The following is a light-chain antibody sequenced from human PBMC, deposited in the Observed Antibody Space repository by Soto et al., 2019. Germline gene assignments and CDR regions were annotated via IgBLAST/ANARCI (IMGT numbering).Light chain of an antibody. CDR1: ESIGRY. CDR2: KAS. CDR3: EQYNSYLYA. Sequence: IQMTQSPSTLSASVGDRVTITCRASESIGRYLAWYQQKPGQAPKLLIYKASTLESGVPSRFSGSGSGTEFTRTISSLQTDDFATYYCEQYNSYLYAFGQGTKLEIK. V-gene: IGKV1-5*03. J-gene: IGKJ2*01.